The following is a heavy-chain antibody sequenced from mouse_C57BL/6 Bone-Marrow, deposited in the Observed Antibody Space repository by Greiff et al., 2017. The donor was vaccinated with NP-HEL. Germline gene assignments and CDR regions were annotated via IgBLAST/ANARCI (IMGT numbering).Heavy chain of an antibody. CDR1: GYTFTSYW. CDR3: ARGSSPDY. CDR2: IDPSDSYT. J-gene: IGHJ2*01. D-gene: IGHD1-1*01. Sequence: QVQLKQPGAELVRPGTSVKLSCKASGYTFTSYWMHWVKQRPGQGLEWIGVIDPSDSYTNYNQKFKGKATLTVDTSSSTAYMQLSSLTSEDSAVYYCARGSSPDYWGQGTTLTVSS. V-gene: IGHV1-59*01.